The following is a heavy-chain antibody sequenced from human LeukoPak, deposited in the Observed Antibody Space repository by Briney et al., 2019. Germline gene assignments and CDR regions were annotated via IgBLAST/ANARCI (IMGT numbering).Heavy chain of an antibody. Sequence: ASVKVSCKASGYTFTSYYMHWVRQAPGQGLEWMGIINPSGGSTSYAQKFQGRVTMTRDTSTSTVYMELGSLRSEDTAVYYCARHLLGYYDSSGYPETDYWGQGTLVTVSS. CDR1: GYTFTSYY. CDR2: INPSGGST. V-gene: IGHV1-46*01. CDR3: ARHLLGYYDSSGYPETDY. J-gene: IGHJ4*02. D-gene: IGHD3-22*01.